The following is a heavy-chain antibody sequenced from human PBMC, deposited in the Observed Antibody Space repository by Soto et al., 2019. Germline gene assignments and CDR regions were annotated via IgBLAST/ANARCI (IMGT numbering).Heavy chain of an antibody. J-gene: IGHJ5*02. D-gene: IGHD2-2*01. V-gene: IGHV6-1*01. CDR3: ARHLRYCSSTSCYSWFDP. CDR1: GDSVSSNSAS. CDR2: TYYRSKWYN. Sequence: PSQTLSLTCAISGDSVSSNSASWNLIRQSPSRGLEWLGRTYYRSKWYNDYAVSVKSRITINPDTSKNQFSLQLNSVTPEDTAVYYCARHLRYCSSTSCYSWFDPWGQGTLVTVYS.